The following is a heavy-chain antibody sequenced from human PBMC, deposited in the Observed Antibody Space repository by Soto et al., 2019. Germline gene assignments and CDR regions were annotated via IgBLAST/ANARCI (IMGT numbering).Heavy chain of an antibody. CDR2: INPSGGST. CDR1: GYTFTSHY. Sequence: ASVKVSCKASGYTFTSHYMHWVRQAPGQGLEWMGIINPSGGSTSYAQKFQGRVTMTRDTSTSTVYMELSSLRSEDTAVYYCARDPPYSGYSNYFDYWGQGTLVTVSS. V-gene: IGHV1-46*03. J-gene: IGHJ4*02. D-gene: IGHD5-12*01. CDR3: ARDPPYSGYSNYFDY.